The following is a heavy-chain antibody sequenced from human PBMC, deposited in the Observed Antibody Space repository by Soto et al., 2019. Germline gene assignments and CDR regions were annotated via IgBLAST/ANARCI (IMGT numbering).Heavy chain of an antibody. CDR2: ISAYTDDP. D-gene: IGHD2-2*01. Sequence: QGQLVQSGAEVKKPGAAVKFSCTASGNTFTNFGVTWVRQAPGQGLEWMGWISAYTDDPNYAQKFQGRVTMTIDTSTSTAYLDLRSLTSDDTAVYYCARVIPGAEAWFDPWGQGTLVTVSS. J-gene: IGHJ5*02. CDR1: GNTFTNFG. CDR3: ARVIPGAEAWFDP. V-gene: IGHV1-18*01.